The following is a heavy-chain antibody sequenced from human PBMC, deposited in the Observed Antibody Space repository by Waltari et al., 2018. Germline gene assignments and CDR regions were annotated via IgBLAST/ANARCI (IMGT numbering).Heavy chain of an antibody. D-gene: IGHD6-19*01. CDR3: ARVKSRGSGWLGQVDY. Sequence: EVQLVESGGDLVQPGGSLRLSCAASGFTLSNYWIHWVRQAPGKGLVWVSCINGDGSRMTYADSVKGRFTLSRDNAKNSLYLQMNSLRAEDTAVYYCARVKSRGSGWLGQVDYWGQGTLVTVSS. CDR2: INGDGSRM. CDR1: GFTLSNYW. J-gene: IGHJ4*02. V-gene: IGHV3-74*01.